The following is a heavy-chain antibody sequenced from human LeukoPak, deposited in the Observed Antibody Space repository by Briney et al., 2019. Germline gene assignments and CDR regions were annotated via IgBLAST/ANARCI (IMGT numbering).Heavy chain of an antibody. CDR3: ATSWGPDTSAFRWGRDGMGV. CDR2: ISKSGDHT. CDR1: GLTFNNYA. J-gene: IGHJ6*02. V-gene: IGHV3-23*01. D-gene: IGHD3-16*01. Sequence: GGSLRLSCAVSGLTFNNYAMSWVRQAPGKGLEWVSAISKSGDHTYYAASAKGRFTIYRDNSKNTQYLQMNSLRAEDTAVYYCATSWGPDTSAFRWGRDGMGVWGQGTTVIVSS.